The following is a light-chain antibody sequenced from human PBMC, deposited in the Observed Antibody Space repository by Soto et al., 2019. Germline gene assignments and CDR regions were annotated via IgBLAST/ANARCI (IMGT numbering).Light chain of an antibody. CDR1: SSNIGAGYD. CDR2: GNS. V-gene: IGLV1-40*01. J-gene: IGLJ1*01. Sequence: QSVLTQPPSVSGAPGQSVTISCTGSSSNIGAGYDVHWYHQLPGTAPKLLIYGNSNRPSGVPDRFSVSQSGTSASLAITGLQAEDEADYYCPSYDSSLSGYVFGTGTKVTVL. CDR3: PSYDSSLSGYV.